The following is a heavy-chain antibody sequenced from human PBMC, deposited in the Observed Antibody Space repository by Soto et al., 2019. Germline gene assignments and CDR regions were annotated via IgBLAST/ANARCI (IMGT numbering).Heavy chain of an antibody. CDR3: AKDSNKYSSSLRGRYFDY. D-gene: IGHD4-4*01. V-gene: IGHV3-23*01. Sequence: EVQLLVSGGGLVQRGGSLRLSCAASGFPFSSYVMAWVRQAPGKGLEWVSGISGGGSNTFYADSVKGRFTISRDNSKNTLLLQMNSLGAEDTAVYYCAKDSNKYSSSLRGRYFDYWGQGIGVTVSS. CDR1: GFPFSSYV. J-gene: IGHJ4*02. CDR2: ISGGGSNT.